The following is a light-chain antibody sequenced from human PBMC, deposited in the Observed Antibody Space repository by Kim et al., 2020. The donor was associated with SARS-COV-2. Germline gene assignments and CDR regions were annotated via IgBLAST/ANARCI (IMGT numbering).Light chain of an antibody. V-gene: IGKV1-12*01. CDR2: AAS. Sequence: DVHMTQSPSSVSVSVGDRVTITCRASQSISTWVAWYQQKPGKAPKLLISAASSLQSGVPSRFSGSGSGTDFTLTISNLQPEDIATYYCQEANFFPTTFGQGTRLEIK. J-gene: IGKJ5*01. CDR1: QSISTW. CDR3: QEANFFPTT.